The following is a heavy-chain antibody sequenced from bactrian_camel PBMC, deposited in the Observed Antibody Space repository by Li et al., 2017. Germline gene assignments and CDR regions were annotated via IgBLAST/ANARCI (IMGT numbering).Heavy chain of an antibody. D-gene: IGHD2*01. V-gene: IGHV3S40*01. Sequence: VQLVESGGGLMQPGGSLRLSCAASGFPFSAYDMSWVRQAPGKALEWVASINQGSSRTGYADSVKGRFTISRDDAKNILYLQMNSLKTEDTAVYHCAKQWGVYNSYGRGDWGQGTQVTVS. J-gene: IGHJ4*01. CDR3: AKQWGVYNSYGRGD. CDR2: INQGSSRT. CDR1: GFPFSAYD.